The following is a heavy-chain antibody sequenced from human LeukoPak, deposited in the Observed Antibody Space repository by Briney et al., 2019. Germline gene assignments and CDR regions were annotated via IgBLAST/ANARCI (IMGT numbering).Heavy chain of an antibody. CDR2: IYTSGST. V-gene: IGHV4-4*07. Sequence: PSETLSLTCTVSGGSISSYYWSWIRQPAGKGLEWIGRIYTSGSTNYNPSLKSRVTMSVDTPKNQFSLKLSSVTAADTAVYYCARLSGGSPVEYFDYWGQGTLVTVSS. CDR3: ARLSGGSPVEYFDY. J-gene: IGHJ4*02. D-gene: IGHD1-26*01. CDR1: GGSISSYY.